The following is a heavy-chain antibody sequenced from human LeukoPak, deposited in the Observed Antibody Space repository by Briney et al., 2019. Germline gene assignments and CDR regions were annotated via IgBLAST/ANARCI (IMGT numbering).Heavy chain of an antibody. V-gene: IGHV4-30-4*01. Sequence: ASQTLSLTCTVSGGSISSGDYYWSWIRQPPGKGLEWIGYIYYSGSTYYNPSLKSQVTISVDTSKNQFSLNLRSVTAADTAVYYCARDRYSYGFWGQGILVTVSS. D-gene: IGHD5-18*01. J-gene: IGHJ4*02. CDR1: GGSISSGDYY. CDR3: ARDRYSYGF. CDR2: IYYSGST.